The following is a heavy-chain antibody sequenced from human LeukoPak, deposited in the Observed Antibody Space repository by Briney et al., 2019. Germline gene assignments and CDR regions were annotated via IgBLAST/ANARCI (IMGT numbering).Heavy chain of an antibody. J-gene: IGHJ3*02. D-gene: IGHD2-2*01. V-gene: IGHV1-2*02. Sequence: ASVKVSCKASGYTFTGYYMHWVRQAPGQGLEWMGWINPNSGGTNYAQKFQGRVTMTRDTSISTAYMELSRLRSDDTAVYYCASGCSSTSCPWGDDAFDIWGQGTMVTVSS. CDR1: GYTFTGYY. CDR3: ASGCSSTSCPWGDDAFDI. CDR2: INPNSGGT.